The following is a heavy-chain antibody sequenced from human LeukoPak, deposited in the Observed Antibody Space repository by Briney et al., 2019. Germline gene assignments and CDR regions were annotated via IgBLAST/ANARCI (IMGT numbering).Heavy chain of an antibody. D-gene: IGHD5-12*01. V-gene: IGHV3-23*01. Sequence: PGRSLRLSCAASGFTFSSYGMHWVRQAPGKGLEWVSAISGSGGSTYYADSVKGRFTISRDNSKNTLYLQMNSLRAEDTAVYYCAKAAIVATARYYFDYWGQGTLVTVSS. CDR2: ISGSGGST. CDR3: AKAAIVATARYYFDY. J-gene: IGHJ4*02. CDR1: GFTFSSYG.